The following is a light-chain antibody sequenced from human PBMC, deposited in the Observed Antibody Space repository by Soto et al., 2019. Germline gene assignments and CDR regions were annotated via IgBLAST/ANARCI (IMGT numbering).Light chain of an antibody. V-gene: IGLV2-14*01. J-gene: IGLJ1*01. Sequence: QSALTQPASVSVSPGQSITISCTGTSSDVGAFNYVSWYQQRPGKAPKLMIYEVSDRPSGVSNRFSGSKSGNTASLTISGLQAEDEADYYCSSYTSSTTAYVFGTGTKVTVL. CDR2: EVS. CDR3: SSYTSSTTAYV. CDR1: SSDVGAFNY.